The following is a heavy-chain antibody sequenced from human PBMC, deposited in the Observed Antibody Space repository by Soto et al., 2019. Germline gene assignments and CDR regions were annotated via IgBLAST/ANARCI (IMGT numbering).Heavy chain of an antibody. Sequence: KTSETLSLTCTVSGGSTTSDYWSWIRQPPGKGLEWLGYICHSLGAKYNPSLGSRGTISLDTSKNQLSLSLRSVTAADTAIYFCVRDLNGSGDYWGQGTLVTVSS. D-gene: IGHD3-10*01. J-gene: IGHJ4*02. V-gene: IGHV4-59*01. CDR3: VRDLNGSGDY. CDR1: GGSTTSDY. CDR2: ICHSLGA.